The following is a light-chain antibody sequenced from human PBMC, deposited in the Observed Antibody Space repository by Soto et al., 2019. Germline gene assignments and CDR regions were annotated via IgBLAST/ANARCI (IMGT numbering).Light chain of an antibody. CDR3: ASYTSTDTVV. V-gene: IGLV2-14*01. Sequence: QSALTQPASVSGSLGQSITISCTGTTSDIGSYDYVSWYQQHPGKAPKLMLYEVTDRPSGVSNRFSGSKSGNTASLTISGLQAEDEADYHCASYTSTDTVVFGGGTQLTVL. CDR1: TSDIGSYDY. CDR2: EVT. J-gene: IGLJ2*01.